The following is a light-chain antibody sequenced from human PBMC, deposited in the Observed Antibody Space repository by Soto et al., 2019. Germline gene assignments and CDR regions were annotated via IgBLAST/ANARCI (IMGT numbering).Light chain of an antibody. V-gene: IGKV1-5*03. J-gene: IGKJ1*01. CDR3: QQYNSYST. CDR2: TAS. CDR1: QSISSW. Sequence: DIQMTQSPSTLSASVGDRVTITCRASQSISSWLAWYQQKPGKAPKLLIYTASSLESGVPSRFSGSGFGTEFTLTISRLQPDDFATYYCQQYNSYSTFGQGTKVEIK.